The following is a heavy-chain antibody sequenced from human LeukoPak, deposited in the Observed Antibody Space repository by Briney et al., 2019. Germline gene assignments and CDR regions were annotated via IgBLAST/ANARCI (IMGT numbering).Heavy chain of an antibody. Sequence: PGGSLRLSCAASGFTFSSYAMSWVRQAPGKGLEWVSTISGSGGSTYYADSVKGRFTISRDNAKNSLYLQMNSLRAGDTAVYYCARKNGLDYWGQGTLVTVSS. J-gene: IGHJ4*02. CDR2: ISGSGGST. CDR1: GFTFSSYA. CDR3: ARKNGLDY. V-gene: IGHV3-23*01.